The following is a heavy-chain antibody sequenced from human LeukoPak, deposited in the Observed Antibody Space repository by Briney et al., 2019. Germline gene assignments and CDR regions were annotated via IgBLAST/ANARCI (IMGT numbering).Heavy chain of an antibody. CDR2: IKHSGST. J-gene: IGHJ4*02. CDR3: ARGISNAAAAHFDY. D-gene: IGHD6-13*01. Sequence: RSSETLSLTCAVYGGSFSGYYWSWIRQPPGKGLEWIGEIKHSGSTNYNLSLKSRVTISVDTSKNQFSLKLSSVTAADTAVYYCARGISNAAAAHFDYWGQGTLVTVSS. CDR1: GGSFSGYY. V-gene: IGHV4-34*01.